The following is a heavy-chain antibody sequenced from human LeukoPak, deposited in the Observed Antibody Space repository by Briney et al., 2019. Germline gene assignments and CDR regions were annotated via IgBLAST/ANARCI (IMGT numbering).Heavy chain of an antibody. CDR1: GYTFTSYY. V-gene: IGHV1-46*01. D-gene: IGHD3-22*01. J-gene: IGHJ4*02. CDR2: INPAGGST. CDR3: ARGRGVHDSHTYDYFDY. Sequence: GASVKVSCKASGYTFTSYYIHWVRQAPGQGLEWRGIINPAGGSTTYAQKFQGSRLTLTRDTSTSTVNMELSSLRSEDTAVYYCARGRGVHDSHTYDYFDYWGQGSLVTVSS.